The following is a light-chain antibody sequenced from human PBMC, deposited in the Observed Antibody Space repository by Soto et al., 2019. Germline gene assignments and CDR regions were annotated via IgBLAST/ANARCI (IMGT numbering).Light chain of an antibody. J-gene: IGLJ1*01. V-gene: IGLV2-14*01. CDR3: CSCTSSSTLLYV. CDR1: SSDVGGYNY. CDR2: DVS. Sequence: QSALTQPASVSGSPGQSITISCTGTSSDVGGYNYVSWYQQHPGKAPKLMIYDVSNRPSGVSNRFSGSKSGTTASLTISGLQAEDEADYYCCSCTSSSTLLYVFGTGTKVTVL.